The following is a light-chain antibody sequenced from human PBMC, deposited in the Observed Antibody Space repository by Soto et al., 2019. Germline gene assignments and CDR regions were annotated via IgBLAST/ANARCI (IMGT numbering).Light chain of an antibody. CDR3: AAWDDSLSGVV. V-gene: IGLV1-47*01. Sequence: QSVLTQPPSASGTPGQRVTISCSGSSSNIGSNYVYWYQQLPGPAPKLLIYRNNQRPSGVPDRFSGSKSGTSASLAISGLRSEYEADYYCAAWDDSLSGVVFGGGTKLTVL. CDR1: SSNIGSNY. J-gene: IGLJ2*01. CDR2: RNN.